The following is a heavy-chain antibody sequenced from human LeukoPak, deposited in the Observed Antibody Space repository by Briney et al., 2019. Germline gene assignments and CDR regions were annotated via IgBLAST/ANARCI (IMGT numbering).Heavy chain of an antibody. V-gene: IGHV1-18*01. J-gene: IGHJ5*02. D-gene: IGHD5-18*01. CDR2: ISAYNGNT. CDR1: GYTFTSYG. CDR3: ARRYSYDSTGWFDP. Sequence: GASVKVSCKASGYTFTSYGISRVRQAPGQGLEWMGWISAYNGNTNYAQKLQGRVTMTTDTSTSTAYMELRSLRSDDTAVYYCARRYSYDSTGWFDPWGQGTLVTVSS.